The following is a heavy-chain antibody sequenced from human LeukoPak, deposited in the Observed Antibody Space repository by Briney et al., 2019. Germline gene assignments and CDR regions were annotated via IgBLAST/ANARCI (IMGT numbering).Heavy chain of an antibody. CDR2: ISYDGSIK. CDR1: GFTFSSNA. D-gene: IGHD2-15*01. V-gene: IGHV3-30-3*01. CDR3: VRGAVGYCSGGSCYSFDY. J-gene: IGHJ4*02. Sequence: PGGSLRLSCAASGFTFSSNAMHWVRQAPGKGLEWVAVISYDGSIKYYAESVRGRFTISRDNSKNTVYLQMNSLRAGDTAVYYCVRGAVGYCSGGSCYSFDYWGQGTLVTVSS.